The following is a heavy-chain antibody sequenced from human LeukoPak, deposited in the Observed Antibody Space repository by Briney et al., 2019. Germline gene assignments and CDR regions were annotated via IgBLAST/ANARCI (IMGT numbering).Heavy chain of an antibody. CDR1: GGSISGYY. D-gene: IGHD2-2*01. V-gene: IGHV4-4*07. Sequence: SETLSLTCTVSGGSISGYYWSWIRQPAGKGLEWLGRIYTSGSTNYNPSLKSRVTMSVDTSKNQFSLKLSSVTAADTAVYYCARMDDCGSTDCSAFDYWGQGTLAPVSS. CDR2: IYTSGST. J-gene: IGHJ4*02. CDR3: ARMDDCGSTDCSAFDY.